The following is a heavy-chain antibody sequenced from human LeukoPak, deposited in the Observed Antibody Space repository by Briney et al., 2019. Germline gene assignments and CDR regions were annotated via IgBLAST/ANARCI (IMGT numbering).Heavy chain of an antibody. D-gene: IGHD2-15*01. J-gene: IGHJ6*03. CDR2: IYYSGST. Sequence: KPSETLSLTCTVSGGSISSSSYYWGWIRQPPGKGLEWIGSIYYSGSTYYNPSLKSRVTISVDTSKNQFSLKLSSVTAADTAVYYCARQLLRTNYYYYYMDVWGKGTTVTVSS. CDR3: ARQLLRTNYYYYYMDV. V-gene: IGHV4-39*01. CDR1: GGSISSSSYY.